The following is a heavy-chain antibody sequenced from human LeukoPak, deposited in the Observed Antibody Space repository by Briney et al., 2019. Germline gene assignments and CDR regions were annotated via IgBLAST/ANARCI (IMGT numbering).Heavy chain of an antibody. CDR1: GFTFTRSA. V-gene: IGHV1-58*02. CDR2: IVVGSGNT. D-gene: IGHD3-22*01. Sequence: SVKVSCKASGFTFTRSAMQWVRQARGQRLEWIGWIVVGSGNTNYAQTFQERVTITRDMSTSTAYMELSSLRSEDTAVYYCAAADYYDSSGYYPYAFHIWGQGTMVTVSS. CDR3: AAADYYDSSGYYPYAFHI. J-gene: IGHJ3*02.